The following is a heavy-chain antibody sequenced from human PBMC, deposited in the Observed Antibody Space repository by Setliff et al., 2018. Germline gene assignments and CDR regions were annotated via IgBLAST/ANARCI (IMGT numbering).Heavy chain of an antibody. J-gene: IGHJ6*03. CDR1: GGSISSHY. V-gene: IGHV4-59*06. D-gene: IGHD3-10*01. Sequence: PSETLSLTCTVSGGSISSHYWSWIRQHPGKGLEWIGYIYHSGNTYYNPSLKSRVTISVDTSKNQFFLKLSSVTAADTAVYYCARDTLLRGSRRSMDVWGKGTTVTVSS. CDR2: IYHSGNT. CDR3: ARDTLLRGSRRSMDV.